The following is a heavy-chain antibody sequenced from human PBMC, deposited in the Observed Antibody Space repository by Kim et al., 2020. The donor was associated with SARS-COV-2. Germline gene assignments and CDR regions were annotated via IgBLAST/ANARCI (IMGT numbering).Heavy chain of an antibody. CDR3: AKGPESLLRYFDWLFSRIDY. D-gene: IGHD3-9*01. V-gene: IGHV3-30*02. Sequence: RFTISRDNSKNTLYLQMNSLRAEDTAVYYCAKGPESLLRYFDWLFSRIDYWGQGTLVTVSS. J-gene: IGHJ4*02.